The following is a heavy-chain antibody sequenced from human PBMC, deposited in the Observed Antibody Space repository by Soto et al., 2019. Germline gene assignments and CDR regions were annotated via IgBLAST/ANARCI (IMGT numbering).Heavy chain of an antibody. CDR2: VYFSGNT. Sequence: KTSETLSLTCTVSGGSLSSYYWTWIRQSPGKGLEWIGYVYFSGNTNYNPSLKSRVTISIDTSKNQFSLRLASVTAADTAFYYCGSVRPSGYVLSWGQGTLVTV. CDR3: GSVRPSGYVLS. D-gene: IGHD6-25*01. V-gene: IGHV4-59*01. J-gene: IGHJ5*02. CDR1: GGSLSSYY.